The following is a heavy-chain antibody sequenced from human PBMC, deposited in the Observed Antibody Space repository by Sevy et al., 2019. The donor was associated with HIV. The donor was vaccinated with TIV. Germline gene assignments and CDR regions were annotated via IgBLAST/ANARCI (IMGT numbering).Heavy chain of an antibody. D-gene: IGHD4-4*01. V-gene: IGHV3-48*03. CDR2: IDIGGGSI. CDR1: GFTFSRYE. Sequence: GGSLRLSCVPSGFTFSRYEVNWVRQAPGKGLQWISQIDIGGGSIYYSDSVKGRFTISRDDAKNSVHLQMNSLSAEDTALYYCAASRRDDYNYFFDYWGQGTLVTVSS. CDR3: AASRRDDYNYFFDY. J-gene: IGHJ4*02.